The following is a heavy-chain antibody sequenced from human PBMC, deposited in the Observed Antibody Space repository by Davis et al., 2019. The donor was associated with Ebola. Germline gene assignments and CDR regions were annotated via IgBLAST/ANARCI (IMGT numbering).Heavy chain of an antibody. CDR3: AKASTSWYVWIDS. CDR1: GFIFSSYA. J-gene: IGHJ4*02. D-gene: IGHD3-16*01. Sequence: GESLKISCEVSGFIFSSYAMTWVRQAPGKGLVWVSTIHSSVGGTLYAESVEGRFTISRDNSKNTLYLQMDSLRAEDTAVYYCAKASTSWYVWIDSWGQGTLVTVSS. V-gene: IGHV3-23*01. CDR2: IHSSVGGT.